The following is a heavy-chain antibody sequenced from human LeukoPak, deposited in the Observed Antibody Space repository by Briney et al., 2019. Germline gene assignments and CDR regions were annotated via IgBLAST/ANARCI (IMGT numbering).Heavy chain of an antibody. J-gene: IGHJ4*02. D-gene: IGHD3-22*01. CDR1: GFTLRSYW. V-gene: IGHV3-7*01. CDR2: IKQDGSEK. CDR3: AGELYYYDSSGYYCY. Sequence: GGSLRLSCAASGFTLRSYWMSWVRQAPGKGREGVANIKQDGSEKYYVDSVKGRFTISSDNAKNSLYLQMNSLSAEATAVYYCAGELYYYDSSGYYCYWGQGTLVTVSS.